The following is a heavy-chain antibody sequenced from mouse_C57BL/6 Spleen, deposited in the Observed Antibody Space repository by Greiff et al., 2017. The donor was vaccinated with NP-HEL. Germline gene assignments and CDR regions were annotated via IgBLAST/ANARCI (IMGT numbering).Heavy chain of an antibody. CDR3: TRLITTVVPDY. D-gene: IGHD1-1*01. V-gene: IGHV1-15*01. Sequence: VQLQQSGAELVRPGASVTLSCKASGYTFTDYEMHWVKQTPVHGLEWIGAIDPETGGTAYNQKFKGKAILTADKSSSTAYMELRSLTSEDSAVYYCTRLITTVVPDYWGQGTTLTVSS. CDR2: IDPETGGT. J-gene: IGHJ2*01. CDR1: GYTFTDYE.